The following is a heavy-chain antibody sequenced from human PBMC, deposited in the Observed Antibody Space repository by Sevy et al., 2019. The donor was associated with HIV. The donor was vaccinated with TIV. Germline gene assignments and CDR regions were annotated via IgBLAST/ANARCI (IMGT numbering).Heavy chain of an antibody. D-gene: IGHD2-15*01. Sequence: ASVKVSCRGSGYTFNNYIIYWVRQAPGQSLEWMGWVNTASGDTKYSQKFQGRLIITTDTSGRRVYMELNSLRSEDTAFYFCARDFCSGGSCYSAFVYWGQGTLVTVSS. CDR1: GYTFNNYI. V-gene: IGHV1-3*04. CDR2: VNTASGDT. CDR3: ARDFCSGGSCYSAFVY. J-gene: IGHJ4*02.